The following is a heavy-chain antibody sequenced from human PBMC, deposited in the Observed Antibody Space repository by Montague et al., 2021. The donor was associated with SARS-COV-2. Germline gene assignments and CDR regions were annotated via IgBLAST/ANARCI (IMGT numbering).Heavy chain of an antibody. CDR1: GFTFSSYS. CDR3: AKAHGRYYDFWSGYNTLFDY. V-gene: IGHV3-21*04. J-gene: IGHJ4*02. CDR2: ISSSSSYI. D-gene: IGHD3-3*01. Sequence: SLRLSCAASGFTFSSYSMNWVRQAPGKGLEWVSSISSSSSYIYYADSVKGRFTISRDNTKNTLYLQMNSLRAEDTAVYYCAKAHGRYYDFWSGYNTLFDYWGQGTLVTVSS.